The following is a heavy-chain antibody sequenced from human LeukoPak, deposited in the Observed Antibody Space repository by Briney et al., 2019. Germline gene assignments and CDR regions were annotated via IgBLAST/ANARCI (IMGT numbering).Heavy chain of an antibody. Sequence: GGSLRLSCAASGFTFSSYGMHRVRQAPGKGLEWVAVIWYDGSNKYYADSVKGRFTISRDNSKNTVYLQLNSLRAGDTAIYYCTKDRRGPAAGTWYFDSWGQGTLVTVSS. V-gene: IGHV3-33*06. CDR1: GFTFSSYG. CDR2: IWYDGSNK. D-gene: IGHD6-13*01. J-gene: IGHJ4*02. CDR3: TKDRRGPAAGTWYFDS.